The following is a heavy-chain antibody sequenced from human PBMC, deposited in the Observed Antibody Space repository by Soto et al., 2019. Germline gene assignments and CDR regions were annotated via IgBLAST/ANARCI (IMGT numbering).Heavy chain of an antibody. CDR3: ARHPINYYGSGSYYLRWFDP. J-gene: IGHJ5*02. D-gene: IGHD3-10*01. CDR1: GGSISSSSYY. CDR2: IYYSGST. V-gene: IGHV4-39*01. Sequence: PSETLSLTCTVSGGSISSSSYYWGWIRQPPGKGLEWIGSIYYSGSTYYNPSLKSRVTISVDTSKNQFSLKLSSVTAADTAVYYCARHPINYYGSGSYYLRWFDPWGQGTLVTVSS.